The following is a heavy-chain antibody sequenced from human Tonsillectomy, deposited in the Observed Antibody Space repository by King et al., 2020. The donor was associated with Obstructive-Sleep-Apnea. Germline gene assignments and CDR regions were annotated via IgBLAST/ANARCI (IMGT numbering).Heavy chain of an antibody. Sequence: QLVQSGAEVKKPGSAVKVSCKASGGSLSNYAVSWVRQAPGQGLEWMGGIIPLFGIANYAQSFQDRVTINADESTGTAYLELSSLRSGDTAIYYCARAGTVTHNHHFGMDVWGQGTAVTVS. D-gene: IGHD4-17*01. CDR2: IIPLFGIA. CDR3: ARAGTVTHNHHFGMDV. CDR1: GGSLSNYA. J-gene: IGHJ6*02. V-gene: IGHV1-69*01.